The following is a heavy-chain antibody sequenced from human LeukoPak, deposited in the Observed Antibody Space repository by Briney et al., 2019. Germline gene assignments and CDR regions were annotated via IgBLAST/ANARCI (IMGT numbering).Heavy chain of an antibody. D-gene: IGHD3-22*01. CDR2: INPNSGGT. V-gene: IGHV1-2*02. J-gene: IGHJ4*02. CDR1: GYTFTGYY. CDR3: ARGLGTYDSSDLTWPMISF. Sequence: ASVKVSCKASGYTFTGYYMHWVRQAPGQGLEWMGWINPNSGGTNYAQKFQGRITMTRSTSISTAYMELSSLRSEDTAVYYCARGLGTYDSSDLTWPMISFWGQGTLVTVSS.